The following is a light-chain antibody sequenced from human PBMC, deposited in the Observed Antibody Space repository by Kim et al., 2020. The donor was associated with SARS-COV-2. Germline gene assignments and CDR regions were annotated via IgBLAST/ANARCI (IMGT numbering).Light chain of an antibody. J-gene: IGLJ2*01. Sequence: ALGQTVSITCQGDSLRIYYASWYQQKPGQAPVLVIYGKNNRPSGIPDRFSGSSSGNTASLTITGAQAEDEADYYCNSRDSSGNHVVFGGGTQLTVL. CDR1: SLRIYY. V-gene: IGLV3-19*01. CDR2: GKN. CDR3: NSRDSSGNHVV.